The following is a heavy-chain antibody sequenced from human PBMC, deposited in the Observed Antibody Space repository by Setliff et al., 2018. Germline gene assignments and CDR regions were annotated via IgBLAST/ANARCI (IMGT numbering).Heavy chain of an antibody. CDR2: IYSGGTT. D-gene: IGHD1-1*01. Sequence: LSLTCKVSGDSMNSGVYYWAWIRQPPGKGLEWIGRIYSGGTTYYNSSLKSRVTISVDTSKSQFSLRLNSVTAADTAVYYCARTGTYRYFDYWGRGTLVTV. V-gene: IGHV4-39*01. J-gene: IGHJ4*02. CDR1: GDSMNSGVYY. CDR3: ARTGTYRYFDY.